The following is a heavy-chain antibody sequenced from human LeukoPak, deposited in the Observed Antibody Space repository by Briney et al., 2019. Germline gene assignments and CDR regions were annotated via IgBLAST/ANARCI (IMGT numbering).Heavy chain of an antibody. CDR3: AKDKDPWKSTSISDFDY. J-gene: IGHJ4*02. CDR1: GFTFSSYG. D-gene: IGHD1-1*01. V-gene: IGHV3-30*02. CDR2: IRYDGNKN. Sequence: GGSLRLSCAASGFTFSSYGMHWVRQAPGKGREWVSFIRYDGNKNYYRESGKGRFTISRDNSKNTLYLQMNGLRAEDTAVYFCAKDKDPWKSTSISDFDYGGQGTLVTVSS.